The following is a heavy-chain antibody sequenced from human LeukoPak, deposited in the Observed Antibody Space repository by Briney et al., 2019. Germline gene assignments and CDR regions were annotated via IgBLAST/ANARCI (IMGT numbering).Heavy chain of an antibody. D-gene: IGHD1-26*01. Sequence: SETLSLTCTVSGGSISSYYWSWIRQPPGKGLEWIGYIYYSGCTNYNPSLKSRVTISVDTSKNQFHLDLTSVTAADAGQYFCARGGRGTYMRHWGQGILVTVSS. V-gene: IGHV4-59*12. CDR1: GGSISSYY. J-gene: IGHJ4*02. CDR3: ARGGRGTYMRH. CDR2: IYYSGCT.